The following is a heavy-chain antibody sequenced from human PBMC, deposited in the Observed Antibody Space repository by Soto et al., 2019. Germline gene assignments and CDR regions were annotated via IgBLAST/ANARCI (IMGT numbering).Heavy chain of an antibody. CDR3: SSNSGDAFYF. CDR2: IKQDGSDK. V-gene: IGHV3-7*01. D-gene: IGHD3-3*02. J-gene: IGHJ4*02. CDR1: GFTFSNYW. Sequence: GGSLRLSCAASGFTFSNYWMSWVRQAPGKGLEWVAIIKQDGSDKYYVDSVKGRFTISRDNAKNSLYLQMNSLRTEDAAVYYCSSNSGDAFYFWGRGSLDPGSS.